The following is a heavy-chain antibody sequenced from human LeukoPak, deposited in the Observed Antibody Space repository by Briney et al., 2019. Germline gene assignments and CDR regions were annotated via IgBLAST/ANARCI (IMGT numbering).Heavy chain of an antibody. D-gene: IGHD2-2*01. V-gene: IGHV1-69*13. CDR2: IIPIFGTA. J-gene: IGHJ6*03. Sequence: GASVKVSCKASGGTFSSYAISWVRQAPGQGLEWMGGIIPIFGTANYAQKFQGRVTITADESTSTAYMELSSLRSEDTAVYYCARGDIVVVPAAIPPIVYYYYMDVWGKGTTVTVSS. CDR1: GGTFSSYA. CDR3: ARGDIVVVPAAIPPIVYYYYMDV.